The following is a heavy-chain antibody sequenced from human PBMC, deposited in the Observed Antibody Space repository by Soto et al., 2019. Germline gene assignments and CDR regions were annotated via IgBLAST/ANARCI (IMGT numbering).Heavy chain of an antibody. CDR1: GYTFTSYY. J-gene: IGHJ5*02. D-gene: IGHD1-26*01. CDR2: INPSGGST. V-gene: IGHV1-46*03. CDR3: ARAPPGAWFDP. Sequence: ASVKVSCKASGYTFTSYYMHWVRQAPGQGLEWMGIINPSGGSTSYAQKFQGRVTMIRDTSTSTVYMELSSLRSEDTAVYYCARAPPGAWFDPWGQGTLVTVSS.